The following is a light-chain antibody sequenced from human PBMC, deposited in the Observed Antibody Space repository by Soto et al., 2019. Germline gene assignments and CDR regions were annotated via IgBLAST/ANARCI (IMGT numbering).Light chain of an antibody. CDR1: QSISKW. J-gene: IGKJ2*01. CDR2: DAS. V-gene: IGKV1-5*01. Sequence: DILMTQSPSILSASVGDTVTITCRASQSISKWVAWYQQRAGKAPTALIFDASNSEKGVPSRFSGSGSGTEFTLIISGRQPEDFATYYCHQYDSYPYTFGQGTKLEI. CDR3: HQYDSYPYT.